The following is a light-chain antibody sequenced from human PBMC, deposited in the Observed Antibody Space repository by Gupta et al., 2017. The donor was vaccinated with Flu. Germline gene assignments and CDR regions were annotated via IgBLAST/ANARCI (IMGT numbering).Light chain of an antibody. Sequence: HSALTQPASVSGSPGQSITISCTGTSSDVGSYNRVSWYQQPPGTAPKLLISEVNIRPSGVPDRFSGSKSGNTASLTISGLQAEDEADYYCSSFTSSNTWVLGGGTKLTVL. V-gene: IGLV2-18*02. CDR2: EVN. J-gene: IGLJ3*02. CDR1: SSDVGSYNR. CDR3: SSFTSSNTWV.